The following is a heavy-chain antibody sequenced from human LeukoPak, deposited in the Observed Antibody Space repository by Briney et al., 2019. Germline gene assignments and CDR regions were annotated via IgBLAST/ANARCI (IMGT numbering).Heavy chain of an antibody. V-gene: IGHV3-48*03. D-gene: IGHD3-22*01. CDR3: ARANYYDISGYDY. CDR2: IASSGSTI. CDR1: GFTSRRYE. Sequence: GRSLRPSCAASGFTSRRYEMNWVRQAPGTGLEWVSYIASSGSTIYYADSVKGRFTISRDNAKNSLYLQMNSLRAEDTAVYYCARANYYDISGYDYWGQGTLVTVSS. J-gene: IGHJ4*02.